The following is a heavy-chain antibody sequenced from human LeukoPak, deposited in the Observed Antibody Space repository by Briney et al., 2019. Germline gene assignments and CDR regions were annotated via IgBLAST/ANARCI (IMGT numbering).Heavy chain of an antibody. Sequence: RGSLRLSCAASGFTFSSYAMSWVRQAPGKGLEWVSAISGSGGSTYYADSVKGRFTISRDNSKNTLYLQMNSLRAEDTAVYYCAKEGANYYDSSGYYYFFDYWGQGTLVTVSS. V-gene: IGHV3-23*01. CDR1: GFTFSSYA. J-gene: IGHJ4*02. CDR2: ISGSGGST. D-gene: IGHD3-22*01. CDR3: AKEGANYYDSSGYYYFFDY.